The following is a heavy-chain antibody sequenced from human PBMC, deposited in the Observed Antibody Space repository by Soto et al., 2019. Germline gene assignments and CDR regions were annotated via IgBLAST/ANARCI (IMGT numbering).Heavy chain of an antibody. CDR1: SGSIYNYY. CDR3: ARTWDGYNLEY. D-gene: IGHD5-12*01. V-gene: IGHV4-4*07. Sequence: SDTLSLTCTVSSGSIYNYYWTWIRQPAGKGLEWIGRIYTSGSTNYNPSLKSRVTMSVDTSKNQFSLKLSSVTAADTAVYYCARTWDGYNLEYWGQGTLVTVSS. J-gene: IGHJ4*02. CDR2: IYTSGST.